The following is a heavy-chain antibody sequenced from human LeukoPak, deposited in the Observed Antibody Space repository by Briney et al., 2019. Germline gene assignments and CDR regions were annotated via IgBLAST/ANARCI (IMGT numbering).Heavy chain of an antibody. Sequence: SETLSLTCTVSGGSIRSGSYYWSWIRQPAGKGLEWIGRIYTSGSTNYNPSLKSRVTISVDTSKNQFSLKLSSVTAADTAVYYCARDPRLWFGESAGYWGQGTLVTVSS. J-gene: IGHJ4*02. CDR3: ARDPRLWFGESAGY. CDR1: GGSIRSGSYY. D-gene: IGHD3-10*01. V-gene: IGHV4-61*02. CDR2: IYTSGST.